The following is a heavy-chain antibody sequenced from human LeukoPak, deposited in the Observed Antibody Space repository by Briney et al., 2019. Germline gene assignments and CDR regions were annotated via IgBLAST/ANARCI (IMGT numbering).Heavy chain of an antibody. CDR1: GFTFSSYG. Sequence: GGSLRLSCAASGFTFSSYGMHWVREAPGKGVEGGAFIRYDGSKKYYADSVKGRFTISRDNAKNSLYLQMNSLRAEDTAVYYCARDMVGATRGTFDYWGQGTLVTVSS. CDR3: ARDMVGATRGTFDY. CDR2: IRYDGSKK. D-gene: IGHD1-26*01. J-gene: IGHJ4*02. V-gene: IGHV3-30*02.